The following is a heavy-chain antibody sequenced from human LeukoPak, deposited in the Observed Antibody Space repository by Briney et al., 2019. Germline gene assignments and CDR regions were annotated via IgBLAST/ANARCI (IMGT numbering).Heavy chain of an antibody. CDR3: ARAFYPGYYSYMAV. J-gene: IGHJ6*03. CDR2: IYYSGST. Sequence: PSETLSLTCTVSGGSLSPYYWSWIRQPPGKGLEWIGYIYYSGSTNYNPSLMSRVTISVDTSKNQFSLKLSSVTAADTAVYYCARAFYPGYYSYMAVWGKGTTVTVSS. D-gene: IGHD3-3*02. CDR1: GGSLSPYY. V-gene: IGHV4-59*01.